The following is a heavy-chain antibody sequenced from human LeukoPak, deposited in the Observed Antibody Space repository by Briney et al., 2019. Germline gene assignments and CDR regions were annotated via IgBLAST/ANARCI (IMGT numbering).Heavy chain of an antibody. CDR3: ARLCQVTSCAKFDY. CDR1: GVLLSGGSYY. CDR2: IYYSGSI. D-gene: IGHD2-21*02. V-gene: IGHV4-39*01. J-gene: IGHJ4*02. Sequence: PSETLSLTCTVSGVLLSGGSYYSGWIRQSPGKGLAWIGSIYYSGSIFYNASFESRLTLSVDTSKNQFYLKLRSLTAAHTAVYYCARLCQVTSCAKFDYWGQGIQVTVSS.